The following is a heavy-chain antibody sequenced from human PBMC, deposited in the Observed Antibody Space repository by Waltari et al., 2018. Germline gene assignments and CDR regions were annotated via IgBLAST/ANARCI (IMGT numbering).Heavy chain of an antibody. CDR2: IYHSGSP. CDR3: ARGRGNPYYFDY. V-gene: IGHV4-38-2*01. Sequence: QVQLQESGPGLVKPSETLSLTCAVSGYSISRGYYWGWIRQPPGKGLEWIVSIYHSGSPYYNPSLKSRVTISVDTSKNQFSLKLSSVTAADTAVYYCARGRGNPYYFDYWGQGTLVTVSS. D-gene: IGHD2-15*01. CDR1: GYSISRGYY. J-gene: IGHJ4*02.